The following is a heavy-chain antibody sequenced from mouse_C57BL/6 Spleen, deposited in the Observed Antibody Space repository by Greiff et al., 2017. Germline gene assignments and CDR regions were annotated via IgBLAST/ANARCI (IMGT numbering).Heavy chain of an antibody. Sequence: EVMLVESGEGLVKPGGSLKLSCAASGFTFSSYAMSWVRQTPEKRLEWVAYISSGGDYIYYADTVKGRFTISRDNARNTLYLQLSSLKSEDTAMYYCTRDGSSYYCDYWGQGTTLTVSS. CDR1: GFTFSSYA. J-gene: IGHJ2*01. CDR3: TRDGSSYYCDY. V-gene: IGHV5-9-1*02. CDR2: ISSGGDYI. D-gene: IGHD1-1*01.